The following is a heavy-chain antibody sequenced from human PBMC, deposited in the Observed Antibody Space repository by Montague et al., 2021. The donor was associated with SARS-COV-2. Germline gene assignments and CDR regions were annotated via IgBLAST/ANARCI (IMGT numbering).Heavy chain of an antibody. CDR2: MYYSGST. J-gene: IGHJ6*02. CDR1: GGSTNYYY. D-gene: IGHD2-8*01. Sequence: SETLSLTCIVSGGSTNYYYWSWIRQSPGKGLEWIGYMYYSGSTNYNPSLKSRVTMSIDRSKNQFSLKLRSVTAADTAVYYCARVARCCTNGVCQTYCYYGLDVWGQGTTVTVSS. CDR3: ARVARCCTNGVCQTYCYYGLDV. V-gene: IGHV4-59*01.